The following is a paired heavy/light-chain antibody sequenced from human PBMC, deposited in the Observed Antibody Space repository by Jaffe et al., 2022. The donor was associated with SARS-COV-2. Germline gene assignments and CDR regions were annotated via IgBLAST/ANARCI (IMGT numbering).Light chain of an antibody. CDR3: SSYTSSSTVV. V-gene: IGLV2-14*01. J-gene: IGLJ2*01. Sequence: QSALTQPASVSGSPGQSITISCTGTSSDVGGYNYVSWYQQHPGKAPKLMIYEVSNRPSGVPDRFSGSKSGNTASLTISGLQAEDEADYYCSSYTSSSTVVFGGGTKLTVL. CDR2: EVS. CDR1: SSDVGGYNY.
Heavy chain of an antibody. CDR2: IWYDGSNK. D-gene: IGHD3-9*01. CDR3: ARDDGYYDILTGYYPEFAYYGMDV. Sequence: QVQLVESGGGVVQPGRSLRLSCAASGFTFSSYGMHWVRQAPGKGLEWVAVIWYDGSNKYYADSVKGRFTISRDNSKNTLYLQMNSLRAEDTAVYYCARDDGYYDILTGYYPEFAYYGMDVWGQGTTVTVSS. CDR1: GFTFSSYG. V-gene: IGHV3-33*01. J-gene: IGHJ6*02.